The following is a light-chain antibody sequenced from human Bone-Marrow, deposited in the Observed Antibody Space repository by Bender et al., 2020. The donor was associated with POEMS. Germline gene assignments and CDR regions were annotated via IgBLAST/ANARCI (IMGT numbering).Light chain of an antibody. V-gene: IGLV1-44*01. CDR1: NSNIGTNA. Sequence: QSVLTQPPSASGTPGQRVTISCSGSNSNIGTNAVNWYQQFPGTAPHLLIYSDNQRPSGVPDRFYAFKSGNSASLAISGLQSEDEAEYYCAAWEAGLSGGVFGGGTKLTVL. J-gene: IGLJ3*02. CDR3: AAWEAGLSGGV. CDR2: SDN.